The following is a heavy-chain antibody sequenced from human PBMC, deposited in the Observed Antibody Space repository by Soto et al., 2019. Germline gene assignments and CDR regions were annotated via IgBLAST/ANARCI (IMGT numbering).Heavy chain of an antibody. Sequence: ASVKVSCKASGYTFTSYGIDWVRQAPGQGLEWLGWISAYDGNTKYAQKFQGRVTITRDTSASTAYMELSSLRSEDTAVYYCARSIVVVTSFDYWGQGTLVTVSS. CDR2: ISAYDGNT. CDR1: GYTFTSYG. J-gene: IGHJ4*02. CDR3: ARSIVVVTSFDY. D-gene: IGHD3-22*01. V-gene: IGHV1-18*01.